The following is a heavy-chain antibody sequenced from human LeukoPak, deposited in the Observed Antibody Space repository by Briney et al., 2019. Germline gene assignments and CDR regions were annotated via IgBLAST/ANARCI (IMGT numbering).Heavy chain of an antibody. CDR2: IYYSGST. Sequence: TLSLACTVSGGSISSGGYYWSWIRQHPGKGLEWIGYIYYSGSTYYNPSLKSRVTISVDTSKNQFSLKLSSVTAADTAVYYCAKYSGSYHFDYWGQGTLVTVSS. J-gene: IGHJ4*02. CDR3: AKYSGSYHFDY. V-gene: IGHV4-31*03. CDR1: GGSISSGGYY. D-gene: IGHD1-26*01.